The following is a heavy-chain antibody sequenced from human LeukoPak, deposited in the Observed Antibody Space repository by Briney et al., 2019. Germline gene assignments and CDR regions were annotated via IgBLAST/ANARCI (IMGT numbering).Heavy chain of an antibody. CDR2: ISGSGVNT. D-gene: IGHD3-10*01. V-gene: IGHV3-23*01. CDR3: MKEDSDSYGSRSYYNDDH. CDR1: GFTFSSFA. Sequence: GRSLRLSCAASGFTFSSFAMSCVRHTPGKWLEWVSAISGSGVNTYYAESVKGRLTISRDSSRDTLYLQMNTLRAEDTAVYYCMKEDSDSYGSRSYYNDDHWGQGTLVSVSS. J-gene: IGHJ4*02.